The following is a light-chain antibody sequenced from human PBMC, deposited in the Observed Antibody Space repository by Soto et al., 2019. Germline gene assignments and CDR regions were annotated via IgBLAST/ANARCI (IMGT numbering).Light chain of an antibody. V-gene: IGKV3-20*01. CDR2: GAS. CDR1: QSVSSS. Sequence: EIVLTQSPATLSFSPGDRATLSCRASQSVSSSLAWSQQRPGQAPKRLIYGASSRATGIPDRFSGSGSGTDFSLTNSRLELDGFAVDYCQNYRTYTYGHGTYTFGQGTKLEIK. CDR3: QNYRTYTYGHGTYT. J-gene: IGKJ2*01.